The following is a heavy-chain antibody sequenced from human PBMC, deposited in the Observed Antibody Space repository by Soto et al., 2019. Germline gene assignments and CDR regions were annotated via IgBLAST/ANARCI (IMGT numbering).Heavy chain of an antibody. D-gene: IGHD6-6*01. J-gene: IGHJ2*01. CDR2: IWYDGSNK. CDR3: AKLLHGYSSSSWYFDL. V-gene: IGHV3-33*06. Sequence: QPGGSLRLSCAASGFTFSSYGMHWVRQAPGKGLEWVAVIWYDGSNKYYADSVKGRFTISRDNSKNTLYLQMNSLRAEDTAVYYCAKLLHGYSSSSWYFDLWGRGTLVTVSS. CDR1: GFTFSSYG.